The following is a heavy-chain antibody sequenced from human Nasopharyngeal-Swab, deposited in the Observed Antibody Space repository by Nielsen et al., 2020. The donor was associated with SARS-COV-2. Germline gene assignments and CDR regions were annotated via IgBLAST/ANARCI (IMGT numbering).Heavy chain of an antibody. CDR1: GGSISSGSYY. Sequence: SETLSLTCTVSGGSISSGSYYWSWIRQPAGKGLEWIGRIYTSGSTNYNPSLKSRVTISVDTSKNQFSLKLSSVTAADTAVYYCAREGMATGYYYYGVDVWGQGTTVTVSS. D-gene: IGHD5-24*01. J-gene: IGHJ6*02. CDR2: IYTSGST. V-gene: IGHV4-61*02. CDR3: AREGMATGYYYYGVDV.